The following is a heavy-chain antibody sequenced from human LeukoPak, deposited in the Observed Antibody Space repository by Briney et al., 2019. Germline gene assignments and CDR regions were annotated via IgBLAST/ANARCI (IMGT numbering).Heavy chain of an antibody. J-gene: IGHJ4*02. CDR1: GFTFSSYA. CDR2: ISGSGGST. CDR3: AKDFGGRIAVAGYYFDY. V-gene: IGHV3-23*01. D-gene: IGHD6-19*01. Sequence: GGSLRLSCAASGFTFSSYAMSWVRQAPGKGLEWVSAISGSGGSTYYADSVKGRFTISRDNSKNTLYLQMNSLRAEDTAVYYCAKDFGGRIAVAGYYFDYWGQGTLVTVSS.